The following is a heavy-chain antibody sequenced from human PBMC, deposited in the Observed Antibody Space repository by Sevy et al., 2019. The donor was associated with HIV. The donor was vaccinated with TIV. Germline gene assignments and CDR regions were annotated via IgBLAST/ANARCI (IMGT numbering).Heavy chain of an antibody. D-gene: IGHD3-9*01. Sequence: SETLSLTCTVSGDSISSNYWNWIRQPPGKGLEWIGYIYYSGSTNYNPSLKSRVTISVGTSKNQFSLRLSSVTAADTAVYYCARQSVTYDILTGWNYYGVDVWGQGTTVTVSS. CDR2: IYYSGST. CDR3: ARQSVTYDILTGWNYYGVDV. CDR1: GDSISSNY. J-gene: IGHJ6*02. V-gene: IGHV4-59*08.